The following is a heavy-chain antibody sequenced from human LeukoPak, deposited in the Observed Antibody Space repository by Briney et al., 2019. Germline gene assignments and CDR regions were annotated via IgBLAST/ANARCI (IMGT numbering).Heavy chain of an antibody. Sequence: GGSLRLSCAASGFTFSDHYMDWVRQAPGKGLEWVGRIRNKANSYTTEYAASVKGRFTISRDDSKKSLYLQMNSLKTEDTAVYYCTTDHDTSSWTFIYWGQGTLVTVSS. V-gene: IGHV3-72*01. J-gene: IGHJ4*02. CDR3: TTDHDTSSWTFIY. D-gene: IGHD6-13*01. CDR2: IRNKANSYTT. CDR1: GFTFSDHY.